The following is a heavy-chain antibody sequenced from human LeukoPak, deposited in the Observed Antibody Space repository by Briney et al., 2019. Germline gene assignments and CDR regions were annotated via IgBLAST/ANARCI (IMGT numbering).Heavy chain of an antibody. V-gene: IGHV1-46*01. Sequence: ASVKVSCKASGYTFTSYYMHWVRQAPGQGLEWMGIINPSGGSTSYAQKFQGRVTMTRDMSTSTVYMELSSLRSEDTAVYYCARDTTVTTRLMDVWGKGTTVTVSS. CDR2: INPSGGST. CDR3: ARDTTVTTRLMDV. D-gene: IGHD4-17*01. CDR1: GYTFTSYY. J-gene: IGHJ6*03.